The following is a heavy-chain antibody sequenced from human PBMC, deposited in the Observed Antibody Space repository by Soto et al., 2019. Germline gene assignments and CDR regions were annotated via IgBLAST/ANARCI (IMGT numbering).Heavy chain of an antibody. CDR2: ITSGSDSI. V-gene: IGHV3-21*01. CDR3: ARDGSLRFLEWLFGLVQDYYYGMDV. D-gene: IGHD3-3*01. J-gene: IGHJ6*02. Sequence: PGGSLRLSCAASGFTFRSYSMNWVRQAPGKGLEWVSSITSGSDSIYYADSVKGRFTISRDNSKNTLYLQMNSLRAEDTAVYYCARDGSLRFLEWLFGLVQDYYYGMDVWGQGTTVTVSS. CDR1: GFTFRSYS.